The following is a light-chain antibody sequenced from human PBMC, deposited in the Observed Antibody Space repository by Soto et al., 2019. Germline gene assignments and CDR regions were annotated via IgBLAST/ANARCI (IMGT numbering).Light chain of an antibody. V-gene: IGKV1-8*01. CDR3: QQYYSYPQT. J-gene: IGKJ1*01. Sequence: AIRMTQSPSSFSASTGDRVTITCRASQGISSYLAWYQQKPGKAPKLLTYAASTLQSGGPSRFSGSGSGTDFTLTNNCLQSEDFATYYCQQYYSYPQTFGQGTKVEIK. CDR1: QGISSY. CDR2: AAS.